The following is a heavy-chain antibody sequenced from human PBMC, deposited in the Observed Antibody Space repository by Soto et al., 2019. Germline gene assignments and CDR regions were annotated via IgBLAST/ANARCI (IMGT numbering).Heavy chain of an antibody. CDR3: ARDTRIAAAGTRDNWFDP. Sequence: VQLLESGGGLVQPGGSLRLSCAASGFTFSSYAMSWVRQAPGKGLEWMGGIIPIFGTANYAQKFQGRVTITADESTSTAYMELSSLRSEDTAVYYCARDTRIAAAGTRDNWFDPWGQGTLVTVSS. V-gene: IGHV1-69*01. CDR2: IIPIFGTA. D-gene: IGHD6-13*01. J-gene: IGHJ5*02. CDR1: GFTFSSYA.